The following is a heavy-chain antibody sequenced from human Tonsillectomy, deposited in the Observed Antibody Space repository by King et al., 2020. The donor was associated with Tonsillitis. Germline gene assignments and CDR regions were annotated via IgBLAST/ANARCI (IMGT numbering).Heavy chain of an antibody. D-gene: IGHD5-18*01. CDR2: IYHSGST. J-gene: IGHJ4*02. CDR1: GGSFSGSNW. Sequence: QLQESGPGLVKPSGTLSLTCEVSGGSFSGSNWWSWVRQPPGKGLEGIGEIYHSGSTNYNPSLKSRVTISVDKSKNQFSLKLGSVTAADTAVYYCAGADLYSYVYEIGYWGQGTLVTVSS. V-gene: IGHV4-4*02. CDR3: AGADLYSYVYEIGY.